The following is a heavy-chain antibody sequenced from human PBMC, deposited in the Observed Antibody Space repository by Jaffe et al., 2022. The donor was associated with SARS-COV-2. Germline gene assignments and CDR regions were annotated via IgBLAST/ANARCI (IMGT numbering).Heavy chain of an antibody. V-gene: IGHV3-66*02. Sequence: EVQLVESGGGLVQPGGSLRLSCAASGFTVSSSFMTWVRQAPGKGLEWVSLLYSGGNTYYADSVKGRFTISRDNSKNTLHLQMNSLRAEDTAVYYCAREPYNDYGNYVAHVFDIWGQGTMVTVSS. D-gene: IGHD4-17*01. J-gene: IGHJ3*02. CDR2: LYSGGNT. CDR3: AREPYNDYGNYVAHVFDI. CDR1: GFTVSSSF.